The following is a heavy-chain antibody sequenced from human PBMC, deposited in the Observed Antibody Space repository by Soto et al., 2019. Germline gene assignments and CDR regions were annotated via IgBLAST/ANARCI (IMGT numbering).Heavy chain of an antibody. CDR3: ARDPAFTQLDCSSTSCRIDY. CDR2: INAGNGNT. Sequence: GASVKVSCKASGYTFTSYAMHWVRQAPGQRLEWMGWINAGNGNTKYSQKFQGRVTITRDTSASTAYMELSSLRSEDTAVYYCARDPAFTQLDCSSTSCRIDYWGQGTLVTVSS. D-gene: IGHD2-2*01. CDR1: GYTFTSYA. J-gene: IGHJ4*02. V-gene: IGHV1-3*01.